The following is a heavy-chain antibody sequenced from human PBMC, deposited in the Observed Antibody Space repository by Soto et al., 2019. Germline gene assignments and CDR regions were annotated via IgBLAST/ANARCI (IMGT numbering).Heavy chain of an antibody. V-gene: IGHV3-23*01. D-gene: IGHD6-6*01. CDR1: GFTFSSYA. J-gene: IGHJ5*02. CDR3: AKDSVAARHNWFDP. CDR2: ISGSGGST. Sequence: LRLSCAASGFTFSSYAMSWVRQAPGKGLEWVSAISGSGGSTYYADSVKGRFTISRDNSKNTLYLQMNSLRAEDTAVYYCAKDSVAARHNWFDPWGQGTLVTVSS.